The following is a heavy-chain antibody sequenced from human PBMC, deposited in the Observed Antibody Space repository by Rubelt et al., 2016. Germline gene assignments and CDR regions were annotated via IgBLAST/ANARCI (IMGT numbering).Heavy chain of an antibody. Sequence: EVQLVESGGGLVQPGGSLRLSCAASGFTFNSYEMNWVRQAPGKGLEWVSYISSSGSTIYYADSVKGRFTISRDNTKNSLYLQMNNLRAEDTAVYYCARDLRSYNGVDYWGQGTLVTVSS. J-gene: IGHJ4*02. D-gene: IGHD1-1*01. CDR3: ARDLRSYNGVDY. CDR1: GFTFNSYE. CDR2: ISSSGSTI. V-gene: IGHV3-48*03.